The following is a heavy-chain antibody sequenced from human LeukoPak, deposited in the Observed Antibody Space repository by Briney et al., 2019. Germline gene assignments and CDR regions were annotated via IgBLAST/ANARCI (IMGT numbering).Heavy chain of an antibody. J-gene: IGHJ4*02. CDR2: INSDGSST. V-gene: IGHV3-74*01. D-gene: IGHD2-2*01. Sequence: PGGSLRLSCAASGFTFSSYWMHWVRQAPGKGLVWVSRINSDGSSTSYADSVKGRFTISRDNAKNTLYLQMNSLRAEDTAVYYCARSSSGYCSSTSCYVFDYWGQGTLVTVSS. CDR1: GFTFSSYW. CDR3: ARSSSGYCSSTSCYVFDY.